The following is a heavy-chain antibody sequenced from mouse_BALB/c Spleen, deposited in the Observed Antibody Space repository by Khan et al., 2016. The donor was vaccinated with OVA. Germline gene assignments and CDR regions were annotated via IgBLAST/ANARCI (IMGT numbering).Heavy chain of an antibody. CDR1: GYSFTGYF. V-gene: IGHV1-20*02. Sequence: VQLKESGPELVKPGASVKISCKASGYSFTGYFMNWVMQSHGKSLEWIGRINPHIGETFYNPKFKGKATLTVDESSSTAHMELRSLASEDSAVYYCARIYGSDFGYWGQGTTLTVSS. J-gene: IGHJ2*01. CDR3: ARIYGSDFGY. D-gene: IGHD1-1*01. CDR2: INPHIGET.